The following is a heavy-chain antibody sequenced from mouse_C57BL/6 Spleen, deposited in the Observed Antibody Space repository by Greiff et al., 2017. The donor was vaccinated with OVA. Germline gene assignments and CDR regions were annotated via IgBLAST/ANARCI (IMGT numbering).Heavy chain of an antibody. CDR3: AQFYYGRRRYFDG. CDR2: INPSNGGT. J-gene: IGHJ1*03. CDR1: GYTFTSYW. D-gene: IGHD1-1*01. Sequence: VQLQQPGPELVKPGASVKLSCKASGYTFTSYWMHWVKQRPGQGLEWLGNINPSNGGTNYNAKFKSKATLTVDKSSSTAYMQLSSLTSEDSAVYYCAQFYYGRRRYFDGWGTGTTVTVSS. V-gene: IGHV1-53*01.